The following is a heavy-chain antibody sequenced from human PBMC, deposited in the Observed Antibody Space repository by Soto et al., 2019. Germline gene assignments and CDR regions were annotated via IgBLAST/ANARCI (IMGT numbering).Heavy chain of an antibody. CDR3: ARDLEVVVLGVDHYYYYGMDV. D-gene: IGHD2-15*01. CDR1: GGTFSSFA. CDR2: IIPIFETA. Sequence: GASVKVSCKTSGGTFSSFAISWLRQAPRQGLEWMGGIIPIFETANYAQKFQGRVTITADEITGTAYMELRSLRSEDTGVYYCARDLEVVVLGVDHYYYYGMDVWGQGTTVTVSS. J-gene: IGHJ6*02. V-gene: IGHV1-69*13.